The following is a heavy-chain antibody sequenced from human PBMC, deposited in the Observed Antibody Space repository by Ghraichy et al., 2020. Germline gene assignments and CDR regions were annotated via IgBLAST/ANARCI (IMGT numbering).Heavy chain of an antibody. CDR2: ISEKNGHT. V-gene: IGHV1-18*01. D-gene: IGHD3-10*01. CDR3: ARGGPLEAYGSSFDD. Sequence: ASVKVSCKSSDDSFSRYGFAWVRQAPGQGLEWMGWISEKNGHTKYAQKFQGRVTMTTDTSTRTVYMEMKSLRSDDTAVYFCARGGPLEAYGSSFDDWGQGTLVIVSS. J-gene: IGHJ4*02. CDR1: DDSFSRYG.